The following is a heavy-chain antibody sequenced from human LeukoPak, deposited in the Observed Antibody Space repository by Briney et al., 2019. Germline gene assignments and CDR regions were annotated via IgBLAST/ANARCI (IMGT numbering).Heavy chain of an antibody. D-gene: IGHD6-13*01. Sequence: GGSLRLSCAASGFTFSSYAVSWVRQAPGKGLEWVSAISGSGGSTYYADSVKGRFTISRDNSKNTLYLQMNSLRAEDTAVYYCAKDLEPTAAGQIDYWGQGTLVTVSS. CDR1: GFTFSSYA. J-gene: IGHJ4*02. CDR2: ISGSGGST. CDR3: AKDLEPTAAGQIDY. V-gene: IGHV3-23*01.